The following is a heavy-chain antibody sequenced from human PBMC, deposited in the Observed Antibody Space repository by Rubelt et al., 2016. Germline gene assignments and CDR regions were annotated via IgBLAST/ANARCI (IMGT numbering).Heavy chain of an antibody. V-gene: IGHV4-39*01. CDR2: IYYCGST. CDR3: ARLWRTDSSGDS. Sequence: QLQLQESGPGLVKPSETLSLTCTVSGGSISSTSNYWGWIRQPPGKGLEWIGSIYYCGSTYYNPSLKRRVTISVDTSNNQFFLKLSFVTAADTAVYHWARLWRTDSSGDSWGQGTLVTVSS. J-gene: IGHJ4*02. CDR1: GGSISSTSNY. D-gene: IGHD3-22*01.